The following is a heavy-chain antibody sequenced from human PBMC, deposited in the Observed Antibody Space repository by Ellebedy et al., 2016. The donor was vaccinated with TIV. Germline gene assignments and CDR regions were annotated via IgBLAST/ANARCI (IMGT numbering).Heavy chain of an antibody. J-gene: IGHJ4*02. CDR3: ARGLFDY. CDR1: GFTFSSYA. Sequence: GESLKISXAASGFTFSSYAMHWVRQAPGKGLEWVAVISYDGSNKYYADSVKGRFTISRDNSKNTLYLQMNSLRAEDTALYYCARGLFDYWGQGTLVTVSS. V-gene: IGHV3-30*14. CDR2: ISYDGSNK.